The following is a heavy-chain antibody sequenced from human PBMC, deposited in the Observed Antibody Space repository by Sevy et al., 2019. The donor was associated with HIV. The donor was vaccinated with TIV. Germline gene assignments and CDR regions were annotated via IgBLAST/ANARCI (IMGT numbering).Heavy chain of an antibody. Sequence: SLRLSCAASGFTFDDYAMHWVRQAPGKGLEWVSGISWNSGSIGYADSVKGRFTISRDNAKNSLYLQMNSLRAEDTALYYCAKSSQAAIVVVPAAIDYWSQGTLVTVSS. CDR1: GFTFDDYA. J-gene: IGHJ4*02. CDR3: AKSSQAAIVVVPAAIDY. D-gene: IGHD2-2*01. CDR2: ISWNSGSI. V-gene: IGHV3-9*01.